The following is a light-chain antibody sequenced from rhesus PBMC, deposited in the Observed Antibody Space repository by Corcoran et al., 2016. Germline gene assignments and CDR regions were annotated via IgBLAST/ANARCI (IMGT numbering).Light chain of an antibody. CDR3: QQGNSNPPT. CDR1: QDISSY. V-gene: IGKV1-32*02. J-gene: IGKJ3*01. Sequence: DIQMSQSPSSLSASVGDRVTITCRASQDISSYLNWYQQKPGKAPKLLIYYANSLASGVPSRFSGCGSGTDFTLTISSLQPEDFATYYCQQGNSNPPTFGPGTKLDIK. CDR2: YAN.